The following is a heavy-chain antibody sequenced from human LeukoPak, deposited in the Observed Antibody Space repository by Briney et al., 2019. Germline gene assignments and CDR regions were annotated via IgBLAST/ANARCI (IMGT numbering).Heavy chain of an antibody. Sequence: QAGGSLRLSCAASGFTFSGYFMSWVRQAPGEGLEWVASIKGDGSEKYYVDSVKGRFTISRDNAKNSLYLQMNSLRAEDTAVYFCARDRGWRSGGYYLYYFDFWGQGTLVTVSS. D-gene: IGHD3-22*01. CDR1: GFTFSGYF. CDR2: IKGDGSEK. CDR3: ARDRGWRSGGYYLYYFDF. J-gene: IGHJ4*02. V-gene: IGHV3-7*01.